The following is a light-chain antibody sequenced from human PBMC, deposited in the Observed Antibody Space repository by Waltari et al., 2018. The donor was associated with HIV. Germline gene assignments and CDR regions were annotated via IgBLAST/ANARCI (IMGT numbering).Light chain of an antibody. CDR3: QQYSTHYG. CDR1: QNIDNW. J-gene: IGKJ2*01. Sequence: DVQMPQPPSNLSASVVDTVLTTGRASQNIDNWLAWYPQKPGRAPKLLLSRASILESGVSSRVSGSGSGTEFTLTIRSLQPDDIGTYYCQQYSTHYGFGQGTRVE. V-gene: IGKV1-5*03. CDR2: RAS.